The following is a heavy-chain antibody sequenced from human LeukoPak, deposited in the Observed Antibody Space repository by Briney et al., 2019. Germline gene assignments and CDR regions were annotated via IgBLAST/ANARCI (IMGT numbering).Heavy chain of an antibody. CDR3: ARLGDWYSSGWFADY. V-gene: IGHV4-4*02. Sequence: SETLSLTCAVSGGSISSSNWWSWVRQPPGKGLEWIGEIYHSGSTYYNPSLKSRVTISVDTSKNQFSLKLSSVTAADTAVYYCARLGDWYSSGWFADYWGQGTLVTVSS. CDR1: GGSISSSNW. D-gene: IGHD6-19*01. CDR2: IYHSGST. J-gene: IGHJ4*02.